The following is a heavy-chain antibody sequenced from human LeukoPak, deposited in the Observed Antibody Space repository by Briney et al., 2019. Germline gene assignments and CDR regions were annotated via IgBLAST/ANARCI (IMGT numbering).Heavy chain of an antibody. D-gene: IGHD6-19*01. Sequence: GGSLRLSCTASGFSFSTSWMSWVRHTPGKGLEWVANIKKDGSEEYYVDSVKTRFTISRDNAKNSLYLQLNSLIVEDTAVYYCARLSTSVAGGDHWGQGTLVTVSS. CDR2: IKKDGSEE. CDR3: ARLSTSVAGGDH. CDR1: GFSFSTSW. J-gene: IGHJ4*02. V-gene: IGHV3-7*01.